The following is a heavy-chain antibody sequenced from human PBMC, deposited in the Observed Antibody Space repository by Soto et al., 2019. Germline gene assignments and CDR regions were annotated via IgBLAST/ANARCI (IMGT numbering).Heavy chain of an antibody. D-gene: IGHD2-2*02. Sequence: GGSLRLSCAASGFTFSSYGMHWVRQAPGKGLEWVAVISYDGSNKYYADSVKGRFTISRDNSKNTLYLQMNSLRAEDTAVYYCEKDRGRDIVVVKAAISEGTFDYWGQGTLVTVSS. CDR3: EKDRGRDIVVVKAAISEGTFDY. CDR2: ISYDGSNK. CDR1: GFTFSSYG. J-gene: IGHJ4*02. V-gene: IGHV3-30*18.